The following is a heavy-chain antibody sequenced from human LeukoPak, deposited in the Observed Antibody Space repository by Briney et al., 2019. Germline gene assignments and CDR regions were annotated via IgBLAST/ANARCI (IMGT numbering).Heavy chain of an antibody. CDR3: ARLTPSDSSSWYWYFGL. J-gene: IGHJ2*01. Sequence: SETLSLTCIVSGGSISSYYWSWIRQPPGKGLEWIGYIYYSGSTNYNPSLTSRVTISVDTSKNQFSLKLSTVTAADTAVYYCARLTPSDSSSWYWYFGLWGRGTLVTVSS. D-gene: IGHD6-13*01. V-gene: IGHV4-59*08. CDR1: GGSISSYY. CDR2: IYYSGST.